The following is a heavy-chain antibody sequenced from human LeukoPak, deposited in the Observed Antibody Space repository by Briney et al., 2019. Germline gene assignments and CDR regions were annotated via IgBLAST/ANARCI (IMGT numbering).Heavy chain of an antibody. CDR1: GFTFSSYA. D-gene: IGHD3-22*01. V-gene: IGHV3-23*01. Sequence: GGSLRLSCAASGFTFSSYAMSWVRQAPGKGLEWVSAISGSGGSTYCADSVKGRFTISRDNSKNTLYLQMNSLRAEDTAVYYCAKDGFNYYDSSATGYYFDYWGQGTLVTVSS. CDR3: AKDGFNYYDSSATGYYFDY. CDR2: ISGSGGST. J-gene: IGHJ4*02.